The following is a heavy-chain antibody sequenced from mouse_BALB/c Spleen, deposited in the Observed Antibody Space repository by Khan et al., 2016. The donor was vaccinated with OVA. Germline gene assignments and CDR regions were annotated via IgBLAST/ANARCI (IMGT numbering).Heavy chain of an antibody. V-gene: IGHV14-1*02. CDR1: GFNIKDYY. Sequence: VQLQQSGAELVRPGALVKLSCKASGFNIKDYYIHWVKQRPEQGLEWIGWIDPENGNTIYDPKFQGKANITADKYYNTAYLPFNSLTSEDTAVYYLARAGSSPWFAYWGQATLVTVSA. J-gene: IGHJ3*01. CDR3: ARAGSSPWFAY. CDR2: IDPENGNT. D-gene: IGHD2-2*01.